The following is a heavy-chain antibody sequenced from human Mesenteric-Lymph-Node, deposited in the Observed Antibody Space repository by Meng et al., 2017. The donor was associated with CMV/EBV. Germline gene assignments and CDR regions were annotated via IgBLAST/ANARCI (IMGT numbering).Heavy chain of an antibody. CDR2: IYSAGST. Sequence: SGGSIRSGDFYWSWIRQSPGRGLEWLGYIYSAGSTYENPSLKSRLTISADTSKNQFFLKLASVTAADTATYYCARETMAAFGLTVDPWGQGTLVTVSS. J-gene: IGHJ5*02. V-gene: IGHV4-30-4*01. CDR1: GGSIRSGDFY. D-gene: IGHD4/OR15-4a*01. CDR3: ARETMAAFGLTVDP.